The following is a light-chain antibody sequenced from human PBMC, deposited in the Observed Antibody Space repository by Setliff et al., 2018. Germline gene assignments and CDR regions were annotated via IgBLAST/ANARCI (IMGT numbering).Light chain of an antibody. V-gene: IGLV2-23*03. J-gene: IGLJ1*01. CDR3: CSSERSGTLAYV. CDR1: GRDIGNYNF. Sequence: QSALTQPASVSGSLGQSITISCTGSGRDIGNYNFVSWYQQHPGKAPKLIIYEGTNRPSGVSSRFSGSKSGNTASLTISGLQAEDEADYYYCSSERSGTLAYVFGTGTKVTVL. CDR2: EGT.